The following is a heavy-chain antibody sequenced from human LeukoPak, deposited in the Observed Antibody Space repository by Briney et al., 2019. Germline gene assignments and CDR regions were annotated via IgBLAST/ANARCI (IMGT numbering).Heavy chain of an antibody. J-gene: IGHJ5*02. CDR1: GFTVSNNY. CDR2: IYSGGST. Sequence: GGSLRLSCAASGFTVSNNYMRWVRQAPGKGLEWVSSIYSGGSTSYADSVKGRFTISRDNSKNTLFLQINSLRVEDTAVYYCARDYYGPWGQGTLVTVSS. D-gene: IGHD3-22*01. CDR3: ARDYYGP. V-gene: IGHV3-66*02.